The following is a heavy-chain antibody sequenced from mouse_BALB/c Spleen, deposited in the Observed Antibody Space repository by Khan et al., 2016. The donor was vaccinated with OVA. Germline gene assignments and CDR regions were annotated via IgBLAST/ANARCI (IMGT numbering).Heavy chain of an antibody. CDR1: GYSLTSSG. CDR2: IRAGAST. D-gene: IGHD1-3*01. CDR3: ARLEDI. Sequence: QVQLKESGPGLMEPSQSLSITCNVSGYSLTSSGIHWVRQLPGKGLEWLGVIRAGASTHYYSAHMYRLSICKNNSKSQVFVKMISLQTDDTAMYYCARLEDIWGQGTTLTVSS. V-gene: IGHV2-9*02. J-gene: IGHJ2*01.